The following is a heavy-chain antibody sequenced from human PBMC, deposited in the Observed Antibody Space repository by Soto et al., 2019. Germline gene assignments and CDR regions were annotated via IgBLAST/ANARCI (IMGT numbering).Heavy chain of an antibody. CDR3: AKQYCTNGVCYTPPDY. Sequence: EVQLVESGGGLVKPGGSLRLSCAASGFTFSSYSMNWVRQAPGKGLEWVSSISSSSSYIYYADSVKGRFTISRDNAKNSLYLQMNSLRAEDTAVYYCAKQYCTNGVCYTPPDYWGQGTLVTVSS. V-gene: IGHV3-21*01. D-gene: IGHD2-8*01. J-gene: IGHJ4*02. CDR1: GFTFSSYS. CDR2: ISSSSSYI.